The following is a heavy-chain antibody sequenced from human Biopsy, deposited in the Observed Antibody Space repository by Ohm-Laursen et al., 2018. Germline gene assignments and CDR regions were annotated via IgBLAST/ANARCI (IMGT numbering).Heavy chain of an antibody. Sequence: SSVKVSCKAPGGTFTTYGFNWVRQAPGQGLEWMGRIIPILGRPTYAQKFQGRVTITADTSTGTVFMDLSTLRSEDSALYYCAREQHPYIDVLTDSFSYVPMDVWGAGTTVTVSS. D-gene: IGHD3-9*01. V-gene: IGHV1-69*04. CDR3: AREQHPYIDVLTDSFSYVPMDV. CDR2: IIPILGRP. CDR1: GGTFTTYG. J-gene: IGHJ6*04.